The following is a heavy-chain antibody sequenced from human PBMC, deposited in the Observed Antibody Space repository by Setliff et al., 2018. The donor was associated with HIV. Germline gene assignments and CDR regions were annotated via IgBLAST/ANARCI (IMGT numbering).Heavy chain of an antibody. D-gene: IGHD3-3*01. CDR3: VKGQFLGRFNWFDH. CDR2: ISGNGGNT. J-gene: IGHJ5*02. V-gene: IGHV3-64D*09. Sequence: PGGSLRLSCAASGFTFSSYAMHWVRQAPGKGLEYVSAISGNGGNTYYTDSVKGRFTISRDNAKNSLYLQMRSLRSEDTAVYYCVKGQFLGRFNWFDHWGQGALVTVSS. CDR1: GFTFSSYA.